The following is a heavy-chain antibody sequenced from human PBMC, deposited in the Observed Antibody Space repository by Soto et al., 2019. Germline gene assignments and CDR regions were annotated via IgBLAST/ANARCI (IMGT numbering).Heavy chain of an antibody. CDR2: INHSGST. J-gene: IGHJ6*02. D-gene: IGHD2-2*02. V-gene: IGHV4-34*01. CDR3: ARAGGQLLYRNYYYYGMDV. CDR1: GGSFSGYY. Sequence: SETLFLTCAIYGGSFSGYYWSWIRQPPGKGLEWIGEINHSGSTNYNPSLKSRVTISVDTSKNQFSLKLSSVTAADTAVYYCARAGGQLLYRNYYYYGMDVWGQGTTVTVSS.